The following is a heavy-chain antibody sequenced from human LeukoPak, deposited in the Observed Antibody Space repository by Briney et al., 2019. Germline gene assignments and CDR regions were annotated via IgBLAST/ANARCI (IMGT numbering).Heavy chain of an antibody. CDR2: IYSGGST. V-gene: IGHV3-53*01. CDR1: GFTVSSNY. CDR3: ARGSPMLRGRPFDY. D-gene: IGHD3-10*01. Sequence: GGSLRLSCVASGFTVSSNYMSWVRQAPGKGLEWVSVIYSGGSTYYADSVKGRFTISRDNSKNTLYLQMNSLRAEDTAVYYCARGSPMLRGRPFDYWGQGTLVTVSS. J-gene: IGHJ4*02.